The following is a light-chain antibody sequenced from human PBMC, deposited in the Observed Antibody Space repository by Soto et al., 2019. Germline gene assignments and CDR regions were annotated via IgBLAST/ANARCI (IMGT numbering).Light chain of an antibody. J-gene: IGKJ2*01. Sequence: DIQLTQSPSFLSASVGDRVTITCRASQGISSYLAWYQQKPGKAPKLLIYAASTLQSGVPSRVSGSGSETEFTLTSSSLQPDYFATYYCQQINRYPPYAFGRGTKLEIK. CDR2: AAS. V-gene: IGKV1-9*01. CDR1: QGISSY. CDR3: QQINRYPPYA.